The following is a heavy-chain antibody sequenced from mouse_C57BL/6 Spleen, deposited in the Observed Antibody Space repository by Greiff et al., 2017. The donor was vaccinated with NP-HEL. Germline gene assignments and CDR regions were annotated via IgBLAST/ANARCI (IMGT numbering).Heavy chain of an antibody. CDR3: ARSYDYDWDY. CDR1: GYTFTSYW. CDR2: IHPNSGST. D-gene: IGHD2-4*01. J-gene: IGHJ2*01. V-gene: IGHV1-64*01. Sequence: QVQLQQPGAELVKPGASVTLSCKASGYTFTSYWMHWVKQRPGQGLEWIGMIHPNSGSTNYNEKFKSKATLTVDKSSSTAYMQLSSLTSEDSAVYYCARSYDYDWDYWGQGTTLTVSS.